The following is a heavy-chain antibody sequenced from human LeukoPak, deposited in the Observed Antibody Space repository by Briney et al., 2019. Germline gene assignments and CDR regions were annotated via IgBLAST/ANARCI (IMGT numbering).Heavy chain of an antibody. CDR2: IYYSGST. CDR1: GGSISSSSYY. D-gene: IGHD3-3*01. Sequence: SETLSLTCTVSGGSISSSSYYWGWIRQPPGKGLEWIGSIYYSGSTYYNPSLKSRVTISVDTSKNQFSLKLSSVTAADTAVYYCARGRYVSITIFGAPTRGKFDYWGQGTLVTVSS. V-gene: IGHV4-39*01. J-gene: IGHJ4*02. CDR3: ARGRYVSITIFGAPTRGKFDY.